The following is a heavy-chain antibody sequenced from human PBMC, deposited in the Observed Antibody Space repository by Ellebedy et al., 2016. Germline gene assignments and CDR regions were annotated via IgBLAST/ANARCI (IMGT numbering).Heavy chain of an antibody. CDR1: GNSFTSYW. CDR2: IYPGDSDT. V-gene: IGHV5-51*01. Sequence: GGSLRLXXKGSGNSFTSYWIGWVRQMPGKGLEWMGIIYPGDSDTRYSPSFQGQVTISADKSISTAYLQWSSLKASDTAMYYCARGSSWYGIYYFDYWGQGTLVTVSS. D-gene: IGHD6-13*01. J-gene: IGHJ4*02. CDR3: ARGSSWYGIYYFDY.